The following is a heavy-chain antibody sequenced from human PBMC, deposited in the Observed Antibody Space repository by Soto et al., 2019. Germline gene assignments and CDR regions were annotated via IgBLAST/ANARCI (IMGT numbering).Heavy chain of an antibody. CDR2: INHSGST. D-gene: IGHD6-19*01. J-gene: IGHJ4*02. CDR1: GGSFSGYY. Sequence: QVQLQQWGAGLLKPSETLSLTCAVYGGSFSGYYWSWIRQPPGKGLEWIGEINHSGSTNYNPSLKSRVTISVDTSKNQFSLKLSSVTAADTAVYYCARGGRSSGWSNWGQGTLVTVSS. V-gene: IGHV4-34*01. CDR3: ARGGRSSGWSN.